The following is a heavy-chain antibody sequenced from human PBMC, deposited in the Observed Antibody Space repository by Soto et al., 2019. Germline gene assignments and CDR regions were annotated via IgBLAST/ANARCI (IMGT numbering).Heavy chain of an antibody. Sequence: SETLSLTCAVYGGSFSGYYWSWIRQPPGKGLEWIGEINHSGSTNYNPSLKSRVTISVDTSKNQFSLKLSSVTAADTAVYYCARGGGGRDYYGSVRNYYYGMDVWGQGTTVTVSS. D-gene: IGHD3-10*01. CDR3: ARGGGGRDYYGSVRNYYYGMDV. CDR1: GGSFSGYY. V-gene: IGHV4-34*01. J-gene: IGHJ6*02. CDR2: INHSGST.